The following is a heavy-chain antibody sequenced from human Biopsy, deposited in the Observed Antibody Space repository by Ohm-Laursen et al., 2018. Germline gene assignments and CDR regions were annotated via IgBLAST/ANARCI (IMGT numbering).Heavy chain of an antibody. CDR2: ISDSGAST. CDR3: AKASGYSSGWPIDY. Sequence: SLRLSCAAAGFTFSTYGMNWVRQAPGKGLEWVSGISDSGASTDYADSVKGRFTICRDNAKNSLYLQMHSPRAEDTAFYYCAKASGYSSGWPIDYWGQGNLVTVSS. J-gene: IGHJ4*02. CDR1: GFTFSTYG. V-gene: IGHV3-23*01. D-gene: IGHD6-19*01.